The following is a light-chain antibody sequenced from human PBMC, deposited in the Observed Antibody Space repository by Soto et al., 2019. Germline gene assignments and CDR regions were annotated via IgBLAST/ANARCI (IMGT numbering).Light chain of an antibody. Sequence: DIVMTQSPDSLAVSLGERATINCKSSQSVLASSNNKNYLAWYQHKPGQPPKLLIYWASTRESGVPDRFSGSGSGTDFTLTIASLQAEDVAVYYCHQYYTTPWTFGQGTKVEIK. CDR3: HQYYTTPWT. V-gene: IGKV4-1*01. CDR2: WAS. J-gene: IGKJ1*01. CDR1: QSVLASSNNKNY.